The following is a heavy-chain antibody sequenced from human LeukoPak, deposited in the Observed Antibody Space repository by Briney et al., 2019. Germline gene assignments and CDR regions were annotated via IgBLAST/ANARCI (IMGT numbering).Heavy chain of an antibody. CDR3: AKDIRGSTSWYGLDY. D-gene: IGHD6-13*01. CDR1: GLTFSTYG. CDR2: IRYDGSNK. Sequence: GGSLRLSCAASGLTFSTYGMHWVRQAPGKGLEWVAFIRYDGSNKYYADSVKGRFTISRDNSKNTLYLQMNSLRAEDTALYYCAKDIRGSTSWYGLDYWGQGTLVTVSS. J-gene: IGHJ4*01. V-gene: IGHV3-30*02.